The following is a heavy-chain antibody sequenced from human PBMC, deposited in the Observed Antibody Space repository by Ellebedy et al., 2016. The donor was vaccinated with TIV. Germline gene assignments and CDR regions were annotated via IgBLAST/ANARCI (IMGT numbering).Heavy chain of an antibody. CDR1: GFTFSSYA. Sequence: GESLKISCAASGFTFSSYALSWVRQAPGKGLEWVSAISKSGGSTYYADSVKGRFTISRDNSKNTLYVQMNSLRAEDTAACYCATSEYSYGSRYWGQGTLVTVSS. D-gene: IGHD5-18*01. CDR3: ATSEYSYGSRY. V-gene: IGHV3-23*01. CDR2: ISKSGGST. J-gene: IGHJ4*02.